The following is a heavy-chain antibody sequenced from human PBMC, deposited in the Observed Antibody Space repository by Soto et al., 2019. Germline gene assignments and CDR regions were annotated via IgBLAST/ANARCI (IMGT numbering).Heavy chain of an antibody. Sequence: GGSLRLSCAASGFTFSSYGMHWVRQAPGKGLEWVAVIWYDGSNKYYADSVKGRFTISRDNSKNTLYLQMNSLRAEDTAVYYCARDSAAGSSDTAMVPPYYYGMDVWGQGTTVTVSS. D-gene: IGHD5-18*01. CDR2: IWYDGSNK. V-gene: IGHV3-33*01. J-gene: IGHJ6*02. CDR3: ARDSAAGSSDTAMVPPYYYGMDV. CDR1: GFTFSSYG.